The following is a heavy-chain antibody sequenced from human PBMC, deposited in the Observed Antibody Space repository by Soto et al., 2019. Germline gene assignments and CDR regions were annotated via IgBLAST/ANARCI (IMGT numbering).Heavy chain of an antibody. CDR2: MYYSGST. Sequence: SETLSLTCSVSGGSISIYFWSWTRQPPGKGLEWIGYMYYSGSTNYNPSLKSRVTISVDTSKNQVVLTMTDMDPVDTATYYCVHRRRDSGPNGDYWGPGILVTVSS. CDR1: GGSISIYF. V-gene: IGHV4-59*01. CDR3: VHRRRDSGPNGDY. J-gene: IGHJ4*02. D-gene: IGHD3-10*01.